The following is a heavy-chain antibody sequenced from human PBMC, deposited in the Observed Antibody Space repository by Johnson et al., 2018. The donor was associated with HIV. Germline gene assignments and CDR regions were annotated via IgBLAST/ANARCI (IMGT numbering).Heavy chain of an antibody. CDR2: ISYDGSNK. CDR3: ARGTLAAFDI. J-gene: IGHJ3*02. D-gene: IGHD2-2*01. V-gene: IGHV3-30*04. CDR1: GFSFTKYA. Sequence: VQLVESGGGVVQPGRSLRLSCAASGFSFTKYAMHWVRQAPGKGLEWVAIISYDGSNKYYVDSVKGRFTISRDNAKNSVYLQMNSLRAEDTAVYYCARGTLAAFDIWGQGTMVTVSS.